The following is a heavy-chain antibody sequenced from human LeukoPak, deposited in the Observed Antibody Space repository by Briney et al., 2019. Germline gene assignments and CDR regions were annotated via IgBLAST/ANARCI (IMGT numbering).Heavy chain of an antibody. V-gene: IGHV3-13*01. Sequence: PGGSLRLSCAASGFTFSSSDMHWVRQPTVKGLEWVSAIGTIGDTYYPGSVKGRFTISRENAKNTLYLQMNSLRAGDTAVYYCARDGRDHDAFDIWGQGTMVTVSS. J-gene: IGHJ3*02. D-gene: IGHD1-14*01. CDR1: GFTFSSSD. CDR2: IGTIGDT. CDR3: ARDGRDHDAFDI.